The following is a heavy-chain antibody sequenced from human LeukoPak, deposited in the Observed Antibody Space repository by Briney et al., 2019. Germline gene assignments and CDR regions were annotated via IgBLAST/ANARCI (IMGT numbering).Heavy chain of an antibody. D-gene: IGHD4-17*01. CDR2: IWYDGTNK. Sequence: PGRSLRLSCAASGFSFSSYGMHWVRQAPGKGLEWVAVIWYDGTNKYYADSVKGRFTISRDNSKNTLYLQMNSLRAEDTAVYYCARDLYGDYFFDYWGQGTLVTVSS. J-gene: IGHJ4*02. CDR3: ARDLYGDYFFDY. V-gene: IGHV3-33*01. CDR1: GFSFSSYG.